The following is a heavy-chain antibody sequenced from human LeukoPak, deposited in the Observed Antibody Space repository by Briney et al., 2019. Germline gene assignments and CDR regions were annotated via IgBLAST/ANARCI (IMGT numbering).Heavy chain of an antibody. Sequence: SETLSLTCTVSGYSISSGYYWGWIRQPPGKGLEWIGSIYYSGSTYYNPSLKSRVTISVDTSKNQFSLKLSSVTAADTAVYYCARDPYDFWINWFDPWGQGTLVTVSS. CDR3: ARDPYDFWINWFDP. D-gene: IGHD3-3*01. V-gene: IGHV4-38-2*02. CDR1: GYSISSGYY. J-gene: IGHJ5*02. CDR2: IYYSGST.